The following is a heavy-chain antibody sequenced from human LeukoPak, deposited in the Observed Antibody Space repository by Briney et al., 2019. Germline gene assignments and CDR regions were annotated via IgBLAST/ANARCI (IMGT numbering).Heavy chain of an antibody. Sequence: GASVKVSCKASGFTFTSHDFNWVRQATGQGLEWMGGIIPIFGTANYAQKFQGRVTITADESTSTAYMELSSLRSEDTAVYYCARATYYYDPYFDYWGQGTLVTVSS. CDR2: IIPIFGTA. J-gene: IGHJ4*02. CDR3: ARATYYYDPYFDY. V-gene: IGHV1-69*13. D-gene: IGHD3-22*01. CDR1: GFTFTSHD.